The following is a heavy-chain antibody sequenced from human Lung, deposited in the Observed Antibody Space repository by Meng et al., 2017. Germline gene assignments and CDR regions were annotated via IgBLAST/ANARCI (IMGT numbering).Heavy chain of an antibody. CDR1: GYTYTGYN. D-gene: IGHD6-25*01. J-gene: IGHJ4*02. Sequence: QVQLVKSGAGVKSPGSSVKVSGKASGYTYTGYNMHWVRQATGQGLEWMGWIKPNSGDTNYAQKFQGRVTMTRDTSISTAYMELSRLKYDDTAVYYCARGFGSSGSGYWGQGTLVTVSS. V-gene: IGHV1-2*02. CDR3: ARGFGSSGSGY. CDR2: IKPNSGDT.